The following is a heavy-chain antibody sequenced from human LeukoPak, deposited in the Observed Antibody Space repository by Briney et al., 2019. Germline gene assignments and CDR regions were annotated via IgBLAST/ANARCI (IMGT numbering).Heavy chain of an antibody. J-gene: IGHJ4*02. CDR2: ISNYNGNI. CDR1: GCTFNNYG. Sequence: ASVNVSCKASGCTFNNYGIIWVRQAPGQGLEWMGWISNYNGNIYYAQNFRGRVTMTTDTSTSTVYMELRSLRSDDTAVYYCARGGGRDSGRENDYWGQGTLVTVSS. D-gene: IGHD1-26*01. CDR3: ARGGGRDSGRENDY. V-gene: IGHV1-18*01.